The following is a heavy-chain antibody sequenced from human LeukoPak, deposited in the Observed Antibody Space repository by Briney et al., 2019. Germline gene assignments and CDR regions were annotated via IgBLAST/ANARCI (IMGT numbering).Heavy chain of an antibody. CDR1: GFTFSDYY. D-gene: IGHD6-13*01. V-gene: IGHV3-11*06. Sequence: PGGSLRLSCAASGFTFSDYYMSWIRQAPGKGLEWVSYISSSSSYTNYADSVKGRFTISRDNAKNLLYLQMNSLRAEDTAVYYCARDRAAVTDYWGQGTLVTVSS. CDR2: ISSSSSYT. J-gene: IGHJ4*02. CDR3: ARDRAAVTDY.